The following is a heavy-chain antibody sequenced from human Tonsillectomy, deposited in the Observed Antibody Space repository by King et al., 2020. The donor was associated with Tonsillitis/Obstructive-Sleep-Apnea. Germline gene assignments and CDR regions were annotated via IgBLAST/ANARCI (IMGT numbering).Heavy chain of an antibody. J-gene: IGHJ4*02. CDR1: GFSFSSYA. CDR2: ISGSGGST. D-gene: IGHD2-21*01. Sequence: VQLLESGGGLVQPGGSLRLSCAASGFSFSSYAMSWVRQAPGKGLEWVSVISGSGGSTYYADSVKGRFTISRENSKNTLYLHVNSLRAEDTAVYFCAKIKPAYCGGGCPNYFDYWGQGTLVTVSS. CDR3: AKIKPAYCGGGCPNYFDY. V-gene: IGHV3-23*01.